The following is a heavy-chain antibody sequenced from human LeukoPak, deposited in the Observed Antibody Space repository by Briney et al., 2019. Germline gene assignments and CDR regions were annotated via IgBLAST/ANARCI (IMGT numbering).Heavy chain of an antibody. CDR3: ARGGPTAMHFDY. V-gene: IGHV1-69*01. Sequence: SVRVSCKASGDTFSSYAISWVRQAPGQGLEWMGGIIPIFGTANYAQKFQGRVTITADESTSTAYMELSSLRSEDTAVYYCARGGPTAMHFDYWGQGTLVTVSS. CDR1: GDTFSSYA. J-gene: IGHJ4*02. D-gene: IGHD5-18*01. CDR2: IIPIFGTA.